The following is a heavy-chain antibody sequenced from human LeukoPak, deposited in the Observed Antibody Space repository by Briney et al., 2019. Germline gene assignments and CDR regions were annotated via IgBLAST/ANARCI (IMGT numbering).Heavy chain of an antibody. CDR2: ISSSGSTI. CDR3: ATIGDYGSGSYYNVLGY. V-gene: IGHV3-48*03. J-gene: IGHJ4*02. CDR1: GFTFSSYE. D-gene: IGHD3-10*01. Sequence: LVESGGGVVQPGRSLRLSCAASGFTFSSYEMNWVRQAPGKGLEWVSYISSSGSTIYYADSVKGRFTISRDNAKNSLYLQMNSLRAEDTAVYYCATIGDYGSGSYYNVLGYWGQGTLVTVSS.